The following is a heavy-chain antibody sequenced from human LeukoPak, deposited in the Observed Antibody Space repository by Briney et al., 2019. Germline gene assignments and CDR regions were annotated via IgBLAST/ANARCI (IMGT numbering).Heavy chain of an antibody. J-gene: IGHJ6*02. Sequence: GGSLRLSCAASGFTFSSYWMSWVRQAPGKGLEWVANIKQDGSEKYYVDSVKGRFTISRDNAKNSLYLQMNSLRAEDTAVYYCARDVRLYYYDSSGHGMDVWGQGTTVTVSS. CDR1: GFTFSSYW. CDR3: ARDVRLYYYDSSGHGMDV. CDR2: IKQDGSEK. V-gene: IGHV3-7*01. D-gene: IGHD3-22*01.